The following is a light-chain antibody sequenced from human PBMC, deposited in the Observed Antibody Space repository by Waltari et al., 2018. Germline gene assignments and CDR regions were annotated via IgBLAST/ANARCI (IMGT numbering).Light chain of an antibody. CDR3: QQYNSYPYT. J-gene: IGKJ2*01. V-gene: IGKV1-5*03. CDR2: KAS. Sequence: DIQMTQLPSTLAASVGDRVTITSRASQGIRSWLAWYQQKPGKAPKLLIYKASSYESGVPSRFSGSGSGTEFTLTISSLQPDDFATYYCQQYNSYPYTFGQGTKLEIK. CDR1: QGIRSW.